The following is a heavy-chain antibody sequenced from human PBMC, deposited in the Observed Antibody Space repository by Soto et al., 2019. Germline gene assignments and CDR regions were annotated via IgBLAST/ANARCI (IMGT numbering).Heavy chain of an antibody. D-gene: IGHD5-18*01. CDR1: GASVSTVAYY. CDR3: VRALRHTAMGYPWFHX. J-gene: IGHJ5*02. Sequence: SETLSLTCTVSGASVSTVAYYWGWVRQRPGKGLEWVGYIYESGYTYYNTSLKSRLTISLDRSNNQFSLGLTSVTAADTALHYCVRALRHTAMGYPWFHXWGQGTLVTVSX. V-gene: IGHV4-31*03. CDR2: IYESGYT.